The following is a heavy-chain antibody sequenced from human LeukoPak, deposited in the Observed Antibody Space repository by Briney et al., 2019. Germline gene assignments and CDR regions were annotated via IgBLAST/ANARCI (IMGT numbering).Heavy chain of an antibody. J-gene: IGHJ6*02. CDR2: ISGSGGST. V-gene: IGHV3-23*01. CDR3: AKSRDIVVVPAANYYYYGMDV. Sequence: GGSLRLSCAASGFTFSSYAMSWVRQAPGKGLEWVSAISGSGGSTYYADSVKGRFTISRDNSKNTLYLRMNSLRAEDTAVYYCAKSRDIVVVPAANYYYYGMDVWGQGTTVTVSS. CDR1: GFTFSSYA. D-gene: IGHD2-2*01.